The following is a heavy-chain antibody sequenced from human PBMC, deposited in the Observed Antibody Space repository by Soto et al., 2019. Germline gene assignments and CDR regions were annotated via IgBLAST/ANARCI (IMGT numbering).Heavy chain of an antibody. Sequence: GESLKISCKGSGYSFAGYWITWVRQKPGKGLEWMGRIDPSDSQTYYSPSFRGHVTISVTKSITTVFLQWSSLRASDTAMYYCARQIYDSDTGPNFQYSFDSWGQGTPVTVSS. V-gene: IGHV5-10-1*01. D-gene: IGHD3-22*01. J-gene: IGHJ4*02. CDR1: GYSFAGYW. CDR2: IDPSDSQT. CDR3: ARQIYDSDTGPNFQYSFDS.